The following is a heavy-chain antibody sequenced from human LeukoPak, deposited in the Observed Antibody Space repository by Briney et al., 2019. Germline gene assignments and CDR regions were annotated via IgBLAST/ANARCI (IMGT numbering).Heavy chain of an antibody. D-gene: IGHD6-6*01. V-gene: IGHV4-59*01. CDR1: GGSISSYY. J-gene: IGHJ4*01. CDR3: ARGREQVDSFDI. Sequence: SSETLSLTYSVSGGSISSYYWSWIRQPPGKGLEWIGYIYYSGSTNYNPSLKSRVSISVDTSKNQFSLKLSSVTAADTAVYYCARGREQVDSFDIWGQGTLVTVSS. CDR2: IYYSGST.